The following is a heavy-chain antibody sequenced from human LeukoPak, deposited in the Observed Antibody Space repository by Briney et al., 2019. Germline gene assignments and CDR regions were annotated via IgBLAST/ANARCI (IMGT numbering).Heavy chain of an antibody. D-gene: IGHD3-16*01. CDR2: IWNDGSQK. V-gene: IGHV3-33*01. Sequence: GGSLRLSCATSGFIFSFYGMQWVRQAPGKGLEWVAVIWNDGSQKYYGDSVKGRFTISKDNSRKTVNLQMDSLRAEDTAIYYCTRWGAGGLTLDYWGQGVLVTVSS. CDR3: TRWGAGGLTLDY. J-gene: IGHJ4*02. CDR1: GFIFSFYG.